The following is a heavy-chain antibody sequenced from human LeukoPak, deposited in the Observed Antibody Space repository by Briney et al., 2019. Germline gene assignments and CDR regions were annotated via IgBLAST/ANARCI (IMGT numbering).Heavy chain of an antibody. CDR3: ARVQVAGPLDY. D-gene: IGHD6-19*01. Sequence: PSETLSLTCTVSGGSISSYYWSWIRRPPGKGLEWIGYISNGGSTNYNPSLKSRVTMSVDTSKNQFSLKLSSVTAADTAVYYCARVQVAGPLDYWGQGTLVTVSS. CDR2: ISNGGST. CDR1: GGSISSYY. V-gene: IGHV4-59*12. J-gene: IGHJ4*02.